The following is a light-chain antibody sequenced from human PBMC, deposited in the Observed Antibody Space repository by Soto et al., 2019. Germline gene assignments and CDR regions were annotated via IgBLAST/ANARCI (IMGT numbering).Light chain of an antibody. CDR1: QSVSSSY. V-gene: IGKV3-20*01. J-gene: IGKJ1*01. CDR2: GAS. CDR3: QQYGSSPWT. Sequence: EIVLTQSPGTLSLSPGERATLSCRASQSVSSSYLAWYQQKPGQAPRLLIYGASSRATGIPDRFSGSGSGTGFTLTISRLEAEDVAVYYCQQYGSSPWTFGQGTKVEIK.